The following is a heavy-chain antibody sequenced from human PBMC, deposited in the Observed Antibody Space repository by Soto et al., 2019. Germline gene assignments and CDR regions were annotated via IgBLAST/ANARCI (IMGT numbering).Heavy chain of an antibody. V-gene: IGHV1-8*01. Sequence: QEQLVHSGAEVKKPGASVKVSCKTSGYTFTDYDINWVRQAPGQGLEWIGWMNPNSGETGYAQKFQGRVTMTRRASLSTAYLELSSLRSEDTAVYYCARVAVAARPRWYNWFDPWGQGTLVTVSS. CDR2: MNPNSGET. J-gene: IGHJ5*02. D-gene: IGHD2-15*01. CDR3: ARVAVAARPRWYNWFDP. CDR1: GYTFTDYD.